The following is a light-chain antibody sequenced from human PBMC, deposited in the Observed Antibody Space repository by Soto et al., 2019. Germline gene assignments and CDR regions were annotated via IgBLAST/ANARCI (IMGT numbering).Light chain of an antibody. CDR2: DAS. CDR1: QSVNSF. V-gene: IGKV3-20*01. Sequence: EIVLTQSPATLSLSPGERATLSCRASQSVNSFLFWYQQKSGQAPRLLIYDASNRATGIPARFSGSGSGTDFTLTISRLEPEDFAVHYCQQYGSSPWTFGQGTKVDIK. J-gene: IGKJ1*01. CDR3: QQYGSSPWT.